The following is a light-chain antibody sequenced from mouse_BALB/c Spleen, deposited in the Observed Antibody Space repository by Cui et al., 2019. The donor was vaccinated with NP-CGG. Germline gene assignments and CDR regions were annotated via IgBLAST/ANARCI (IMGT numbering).Light chain of an antibody. J-gene: IGLJ1*01. V-gene: IGLV1*01. CDR3: ALWYSNHWV. CDR1: PGAVTTNNY. CDR2: GTN. Sequence: HAVVTQESALTTSPGETVTLTCRSSPGAVTTNNYANWVQEKPDHLFTGLIGGTNNRAPGVPARFSGSLIGDKAALTITGAQTEDEAIYFCALWYSNHWVFGGGTKLTVL.